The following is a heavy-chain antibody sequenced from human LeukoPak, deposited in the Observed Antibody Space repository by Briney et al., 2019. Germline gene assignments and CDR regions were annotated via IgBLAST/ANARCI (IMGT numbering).Heavy chain of an antibody. D-gene: IGHD5-12*01. Sequence: GGSLRLSCAASGFTFSSYAMHWVRQAPGKGLEWVAVISYDGSNKYYADSVKGRFTISRDNSKNTLYLQMNSLRAEDTAVYYCARDRTRVDIVATDSGGFDYWGQGTRVTVSS. J-gene: IGHJ4*02. V-gene: IGHV3-30-3*01. CDR2: ISYDGSNK. CDR3: ARDRTRVDIVATDSGGFDY. CDR1: GFTFSSYA.